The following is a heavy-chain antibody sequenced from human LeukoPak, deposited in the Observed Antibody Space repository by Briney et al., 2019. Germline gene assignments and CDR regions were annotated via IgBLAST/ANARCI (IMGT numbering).Heavy chain of an antibody. V-gene: IGHV3-15*01. CDR2: IKSKTDGGTT. CDR1: GFTFSNAW. CDR3: ATDKTVVTGFDY. D-gene: IGHD3-22*01. J-gene: IGHJ4*02. Sequence: GGSLRLSCAASGFTFSNAWMSWVRQAPGKGLEWVGRIKSKTDGGTTDYAAPVKGRFTISRDDSKNTLYLQMYSLKTEDTAVYYCATDKTVVTGFDYWGQGTLVTVSS.